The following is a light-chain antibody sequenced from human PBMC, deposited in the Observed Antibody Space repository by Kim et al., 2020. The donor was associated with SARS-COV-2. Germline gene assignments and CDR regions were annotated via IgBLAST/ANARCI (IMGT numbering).Light chain of an antibody. CDR3: QAWDSRKVI. Sequence: SVSPGQTASITCYGDKLGNKYVSWYQQKSGQSPVLVISQDTKRPSEIPERFSGSNSGDTATLTISGTQAMDEADYYCQAWDSRKVIFGGGTQLTVL. V-gene: IGLV3-1*01. CDR2: QDT. J-gene: IGLJ2*01. CDR1: KLGNKY.